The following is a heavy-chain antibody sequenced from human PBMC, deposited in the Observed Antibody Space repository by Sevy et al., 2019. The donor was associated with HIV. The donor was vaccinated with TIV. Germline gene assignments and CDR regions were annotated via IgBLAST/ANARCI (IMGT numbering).Heavy chain of an antibody. CDR3: AGRGSGTSPRAFDY. V-gene: IGHV3-23*01. Sequence: GGSLRLSCAASGFTFSSYAMSWVRQAPGKGLEWVSAISGSGGSTYYADSVKGRFTISRDNSKNTLYLQMNSLGAEDTAVYYCAGRGSGTSPRAFDYWGQGTLVTVSS. D-gene: IGHD3-10*01. CDR1: GFTFSSYA. J-gene: IGHJ4*02. CDR2: ISGSGGST.